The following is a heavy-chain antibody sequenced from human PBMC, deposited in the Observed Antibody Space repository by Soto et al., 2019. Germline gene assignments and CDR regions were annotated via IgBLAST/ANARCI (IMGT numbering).Heavy chain of an antibody. J-gene: IGHJ4*02. D-gene: IGHD4-17*01. CDR2: TYYRSKWYN. CDR3: ARDLDYGDYNGQYFDY. Sequence: PSQTFSLTCAISGDSVSSNSAAWNWIRQSPSRGLEWLGRTYYRSKWYNDYAVSVKSRITINPDTSKNQFSLQLNSVTPEDTAVYYCARDLDYGDYNGQYFDYWGQGTLVTVSS. V-gene: IGHV6-1*01. CDR1: GDSVSSNSAA.